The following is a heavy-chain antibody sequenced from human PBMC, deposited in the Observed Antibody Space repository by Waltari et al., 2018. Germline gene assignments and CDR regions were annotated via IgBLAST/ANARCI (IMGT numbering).Heavy chain of an antibody. J-gene: IGHJ3*02. Sequence: EVQLVESGGGWVQPGGSLRLSCADSGFTLSNYWMSWVRQAPGKGPEWVANIMTDGREEYYVDSVRGRFTISRDNAKNSLYLQMNSLRPEDTAVYYCVRDQWFAFDIWGQGTMVTVSS. CDR3: VRDQWFAFDI. CDR1: GFTLSNYW. CDR2: IMTDGREE. D-gene: IGHD3-22*01. V-gene: IGHV3-7*01.